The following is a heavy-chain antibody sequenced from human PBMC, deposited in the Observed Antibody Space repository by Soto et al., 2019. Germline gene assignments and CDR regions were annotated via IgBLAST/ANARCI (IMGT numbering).Heavy chain of an antibody. CDR2: IIPIFGTA. Sequence: QVQLVQSGAEVKKPGSSVKVSCKASGGTFSSYAISWVRQAPGQGLEWMGGIIPIFGTANYAQKFQGRVKITADESTSTAYMELSSLRSEDTAVYYCASKKNWNYGYYYYYGMDVWGQGTTVTVSS. J-gene: IGHJ6*02. CDR3: ASKKNWNYGYYYYYGMDV. CDR1: GGTFSSYA. D-gene: IGHD1-7*01. V-gene: IGHV1-69*01.